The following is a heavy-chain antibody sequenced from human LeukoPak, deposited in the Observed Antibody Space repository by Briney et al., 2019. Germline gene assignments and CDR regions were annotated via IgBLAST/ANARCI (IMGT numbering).Heavy chain of an antibody. CDR3: ARANSSSGYFDY. CDR1: GFTFSSYA. Sequence: GGPLRLSCAASGFTFSSYAMHWVRQAPGKGLEWVAVISYDGSNKYYADSVKGRFTISRDNSKNTLYLQMNSLRAEDTAVYYCARANSSSGYFDYWGQGTLVTVSS. J-gene: IGHJ4*02. V-gene: IGHV3-30-3*01. D-gene: IGHD6-13*01. CDR2: ISYDGSNK.